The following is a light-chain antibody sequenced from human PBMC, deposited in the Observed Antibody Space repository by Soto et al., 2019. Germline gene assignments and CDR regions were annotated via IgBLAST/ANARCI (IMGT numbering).Light chain of an antibody. J-gene: IGLJ3*02. CDR2: EVT. CDR1: SSDVGGYNF. Sequence: QSVLTQPASVSGSPGQSITISCTGTSSDVGGYNFVAWYQHHPGKAPKLMIYEVTNRPSGVSNRFSGSKSGNTASLTISGLQAEDEADYYCSSYRTSSTSWALGGGTKVTVL. V-gene: IGLV2-14*01. CDR3: SSYRTSSTSWA.